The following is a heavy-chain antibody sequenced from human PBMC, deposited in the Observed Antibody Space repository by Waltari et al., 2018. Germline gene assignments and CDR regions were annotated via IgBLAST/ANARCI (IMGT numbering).Heavy chain of an antibody. Sequence: QVQLVQSGAEVKKPGSSVKVSCKASGGTFSSYAISWVRQAPGQGLEWMGRIIPIFGTANYAQKFQGRVTITADKSTSTAYMELSSLRSEDTAVYYCARTGPSIGYSSSWYFFDYWGQGTLVTVSS. CDR1: GGTFSSYA. J-gene: IGHJ4*02. D-gene: IGHD6-13*01. CDR2: IIPIFGTA. V-gene: IGHV1-69*08. CDR3: ARTGPSIGYSSSWYFFDY.